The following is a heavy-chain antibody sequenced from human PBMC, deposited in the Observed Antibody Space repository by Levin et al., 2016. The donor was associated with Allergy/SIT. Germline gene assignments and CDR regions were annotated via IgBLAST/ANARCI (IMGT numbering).Heavy chain of an antibody. Sequence: WIRQPPGKGLEWVGRTRYKANIYTTEYAASVKGRFTISRDDSKNSLYLQMNSLKTEDTAVYSCAREGIYYGMDVWGQGTTVTVSS. CDR2: TRYKANIYTT. J-gene: IGHJ6*02. V-gene: IGHV3-72*01. D-gene: IGHD1-14*01. CDR3: AREGIYYGMDV.